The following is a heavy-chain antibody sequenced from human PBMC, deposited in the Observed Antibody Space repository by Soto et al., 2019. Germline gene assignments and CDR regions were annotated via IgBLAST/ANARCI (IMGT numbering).Heavy chain of an antibody. CDR2: IYHGGTT. CDR3: ARDFKAPNDAWAFDY. J-gene: IGHJ4*02. CDR1: GASIGSADW. V-gene: IGHV4-4*02. D-gene: IGHD3-16*01. Sequence: QVQLQESGPGLVMPSGTLSLTCAVAGASIGSADWWNWVRQPPGKGLEWIGEIYHGGTTIYNPSLKRRVTIYVDESKNHFSLKLTSVTAADTAVYYCARDFKAPNDAWAFDYWGQGTLVTVSS.